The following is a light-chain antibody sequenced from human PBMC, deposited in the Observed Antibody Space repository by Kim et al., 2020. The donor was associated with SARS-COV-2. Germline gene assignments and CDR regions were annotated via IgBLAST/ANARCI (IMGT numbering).Light chain of an antibody. Sequence: SSELTQDPAVSVALGQTVRITCQGDSLRSYYASWYQQKPGQAPVLVIYGKNNPPSGIPDRFSGPTSGNTASLTITGAQAEDEADYYCNFRDSSANHLGVF. CDR2: GKN. V-gene: IGLV3-19*01. CDR1: SLRSYY. CDR3: NFRDSSANHLGV. J-gene: IGLJ1*01.